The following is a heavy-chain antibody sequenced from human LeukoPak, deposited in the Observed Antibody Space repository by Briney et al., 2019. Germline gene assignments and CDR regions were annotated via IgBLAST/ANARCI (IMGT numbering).Heavy chain of an antibody. J-gene: IGHJ5*02. CDR1: GGSISSSSYY. CDR2: IYYSGST. D-gene: IGHD6-19*01. Sequence: PSETLSLTCTVSGGSISSSSYYWGWIRQPPGKGLEWIGSIYYSGSTYYNPSLKSRVTISVDTSKNQFSLKLSSVTAADTAVYYCARAPVAGAYNWFDPWGQGTLVTVSS. V-gene: IGHV4-39*07. CDR3: ARAPVAGAYNWFDP.